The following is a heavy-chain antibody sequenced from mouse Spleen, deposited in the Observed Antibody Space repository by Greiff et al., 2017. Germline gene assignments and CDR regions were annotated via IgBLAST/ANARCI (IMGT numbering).Heavy chain of an antibody. D-gene: IGHD1-3*01. CDR2: IRLKSDNFAT. Sequence: EVKLEESGGGLVQPGGSMKLSCVASGFIFSNYWMNWVRQSPEKGLEWVAQIRLKSDNFATHYAESVKGRFTISRDDSQSTVYLQMNNLRAEETGFYYCTDIYSQGAYWGQGTLVTVSA. J-gene: IGHJ3*01. CDR3: TDIYSQGAY. CDR1: GFIFSNYW. V-gene: IGHV6-3*01.